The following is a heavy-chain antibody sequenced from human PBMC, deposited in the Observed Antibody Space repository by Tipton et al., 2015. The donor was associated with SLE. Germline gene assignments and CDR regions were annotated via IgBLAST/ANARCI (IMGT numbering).Heavy chain of an antibody. Sequence: TLSLTCTVSGGSISSGDYYWSWIRQPPGKGLEWIGYIYHTGSTYSNPSLKSRVTISEDRSKNQFSLKLSSVTAADTAVYYCARVSPLYITVDQWGQGTLVTVSS. D-gene: IGHD2-2*02. J-gene: IGHJ4*02. CDR1: GGSISSGDYY. CDR3: ARVSPLYITVDQ. CDR2: IYHTGST. V-gene: IGHV4-30-2*01.